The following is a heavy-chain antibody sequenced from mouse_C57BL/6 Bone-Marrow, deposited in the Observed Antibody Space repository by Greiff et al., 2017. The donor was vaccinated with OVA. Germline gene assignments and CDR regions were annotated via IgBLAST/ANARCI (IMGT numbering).Heavy chain of an antibody. CDR1: GYTFTDYY. CDR2: IYPGSGNT. V-gene: IGHV1-76*01. J-gene: IGHJ2*01. D-gene: IGHD1-1*01. Sequence: VQLVESGAELVRPGASVKLSCKASGYTFTDYYINWVKQRPGQGLEWIARIYPGSGNTYYNEKFKGKATLTAEKSSSTAYMQLSSLTSEDSADYFCARSSYYGSSYLYYFDYWGQGTTLTVSS. CDR3: ARSSYYGSSYLYYFDY.